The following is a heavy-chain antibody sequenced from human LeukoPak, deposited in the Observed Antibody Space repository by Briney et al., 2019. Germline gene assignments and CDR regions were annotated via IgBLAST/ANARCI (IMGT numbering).Heavy chain of an antibody. V-gene: IGHV4-31*03. CDR2: SDCSGST. Sequence: SQTLSLTCTVSGCSISSGAYYWIWIRQHPGKDLDWTGCSDCSGSTYYNPSLKSRVTISVDTSKTQSSLKLSSVTAADTAVHYCARVFATIFSPYNWFDPWGQGNLVTVSS. J-gene: IGHJ5*02. D-gene: IGHD3-3*01. CDR3: ARVFATIFSPYNWFDP. CDR1: GCSISSGAYY.